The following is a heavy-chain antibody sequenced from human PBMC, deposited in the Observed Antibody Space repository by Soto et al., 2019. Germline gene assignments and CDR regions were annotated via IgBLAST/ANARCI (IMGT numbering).Heavy chain of an antibody. V-gene: IGHV1-69*13. J-gene: IGHJ4*02. CDR3: AKNDYDFWSGSNADFDY. CDR2: IIPIFGTA. D-gene: IGHD3-3*01. CDR1: GGTFSSYA. Sequence: GASVKVSCKASGGTFSSYAISWVRQAPGQGLEWMGGIIPIFGTANYAQKFQGRVTITADESTSTAYMELSSLRSEDTAVYYCAKNDYDFWSGSNADFDYWGQGTLVTVSS.